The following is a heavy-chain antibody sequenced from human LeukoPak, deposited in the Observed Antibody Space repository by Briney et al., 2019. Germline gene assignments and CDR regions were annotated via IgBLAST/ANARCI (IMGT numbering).Heavy chain of an antibody. Sequence: GGALRLSCAASGFTFSSYGMHWVRQAPGKGLEWVAFIRYDGTEKYYTDSVKGRFTISRDNSKNTLHLQMSGLRPDDTAVYYCARVVIAARPHWFDPWGQGTLVTV. CDR1: GFTFSSYG. CDR3: ARVVIAARPHWFDP. V-gene: IGHV3-30*02. D-gene: IGHD6-6*01. CDR2: IRYDGTEK. J-gene: IGHJ5*02.